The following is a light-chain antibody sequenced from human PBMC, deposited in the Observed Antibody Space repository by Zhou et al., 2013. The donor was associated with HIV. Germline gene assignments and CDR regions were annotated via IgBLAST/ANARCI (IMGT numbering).Light chain of an antibody. J-gene: IGKJ4*01. Sequence: DIQMTQSPSSLSASVGDRVTITCRASQSISSYLNWYQQKPGKAPKLLISAASSLQSGVPSRFSGSGYGTDFTLTISSLQPEDFANYYCQQSYTTPETFGGGPRWRSN. CDR3: QQSYTTPET. CDR1: QSISSY. V-gene: IGKV1-39*01. CDR2: AAS.